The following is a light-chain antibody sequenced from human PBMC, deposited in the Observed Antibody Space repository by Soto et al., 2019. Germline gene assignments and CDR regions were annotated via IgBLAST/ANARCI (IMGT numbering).Light chain of an antibody. J-gene: IGKJ1*01. CDR2: DAS. Sequence: QSSYNVSLHPGERAPLSCKASQSGSRYLAWYPQKPGQAPRLLIYDASNRATGIPARFSGSRSGTEFTLTLSCGQAEDCAVDYCQHYNNWPETFGQGTKVHI. CDR1: QSGSRY. CDR3: QHYNNWPET. V-gene: IGKV3D-15*01.